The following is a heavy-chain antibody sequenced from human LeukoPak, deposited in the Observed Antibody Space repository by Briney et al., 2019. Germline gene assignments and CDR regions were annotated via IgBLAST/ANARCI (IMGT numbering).Heavy chain of an antibody. Sequence: PGGSLRLSCAASGFTFSDYYMSWIRQAPGKGLEWMSYISSGSTYTNNPDSVKGRFTISRDNAKNSLYLQMNSLRVEDTAIYYCARGKRGDLRDGSWYFDYWGQGTLVTVSS. CDR3: ARGKRGDLRDGSWYFDY. D-gene: IGHD5-24*01. J-gene: IGHJ4*02. V-gene: IGHV3-11*05. CDR2: ISSGSTYT. CDR1: GFTFSDYY.